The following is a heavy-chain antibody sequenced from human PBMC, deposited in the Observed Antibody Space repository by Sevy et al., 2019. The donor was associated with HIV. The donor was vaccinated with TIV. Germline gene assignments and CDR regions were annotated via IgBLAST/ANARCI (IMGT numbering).Heavy chain of an antibody. J-gene: IGHJ5*02. D-gene: IGHD6-6*01. CDR2: ISYDGSNK. Sequence: GGSLRLSCAASGFTFSSYAMHWVRQAPGKGLEWVAVISYDGSNKYYAESVKGRFTISRDNSKNTLYLQMNSLRAEDTAVYYCARAGPSGWFDPWGQGTLVTVSS. CDR1: GFTFSSYA. V-gene: IGHV3-30*04. CDR3: ARAGPSGWFDP.